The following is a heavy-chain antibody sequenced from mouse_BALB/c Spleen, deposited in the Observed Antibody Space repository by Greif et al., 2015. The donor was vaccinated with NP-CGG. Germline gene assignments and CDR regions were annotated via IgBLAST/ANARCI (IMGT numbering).Heavy chain of an antibody. V-gene: IGHV5-17*02. D-gene: IGHD2-14*01. Sequence: EVQLQESGGGLVQPGGSRKLSCAASGFTFSSFGMHWVRQAPEKGLEWVAYISSGSSTIYYADTVKGRFTISRDNPKNTLFLQMTSLRSEDTAMYYCASNRYLDYWGQGTTLTVSS. J-gene: IGHJ2*01. CDR2: ISSGSSTI. CDR1: GFTFSSFG. CDR3: ASNRYLDY.